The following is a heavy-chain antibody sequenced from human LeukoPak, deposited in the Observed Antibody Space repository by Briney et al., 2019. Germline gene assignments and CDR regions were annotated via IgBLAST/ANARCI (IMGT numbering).Heavy chain of an antibody. CDR1: GGSISSSSYY. CDR3: ARAGYSSSWYQWYFDL. J-gene: IGHJ2*01. D-gene: IGHD6-13*01. CDR2: IHYSGST. V-gene: IGHV4-39*01. Sequence: NPSETLSLTCTVSGGSISSSSYYWGWNRQPPGKGLEWIGSIHYSGSTYYNPSLKSRVTISVDTSKNQFSLKLSSVTAADTAVYYCARAGYSSSWYQWYFDLWGRDTLVTVSS.